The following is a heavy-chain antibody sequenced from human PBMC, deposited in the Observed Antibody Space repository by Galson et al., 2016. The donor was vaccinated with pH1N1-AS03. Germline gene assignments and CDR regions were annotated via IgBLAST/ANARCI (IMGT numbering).Heavy chain of an antibody. J-gene: IGHJ4*02. CDR3: ARVYYYGSAGSYSLDY. V-gene: IGHV3-74*01. Sequence: SVKGRFTISRDNAKNTLYLQMSSLRAEDTAVYYCARVYYYGSAGSYSLDYWGQGTLVTVSS. D-gene: IGHD3-10*01.